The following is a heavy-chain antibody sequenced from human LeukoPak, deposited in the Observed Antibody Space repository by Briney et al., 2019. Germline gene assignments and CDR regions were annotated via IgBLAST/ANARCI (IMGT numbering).Heavy chain of an antibody. Sequence: ASVKVSCKASGYTFTSYDINWVRQATGQGLEGMGWMNPNSGNTGYAQKFQGRVTMTRNTSISTAYMELSSLRSEDTAVYYCARAPSRKSRYCSGGSCLTARYYFDYWGQGTLVTVSS. CDR2: MNPNSGNT. J-gene: IGHJ4*02. CDR3: ARAPSRKSRYCSGGSCLTARYYFDY. CDR1: GYTFTSYD. V-gene: IGHV1-8*01. D-gene: IGHD2-15*01.